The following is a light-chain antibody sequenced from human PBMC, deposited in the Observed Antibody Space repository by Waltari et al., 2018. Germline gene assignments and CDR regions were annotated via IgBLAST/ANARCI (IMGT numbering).Light chain of an antibody. CDR3: QQLNSYPIT. CDR1: QGRTSY. V-gene: IGKV1-9*01. Sequence: DIQLTQSPSFLSASVGDRVTITCRAHQGRTSYFAWYQQKPGNAPKLLIYGASTLESGVPSRFSGSGSGTEFTLTISSLQPEDSATYYCQQLNSYPITFGQGTRVESK. J-gene: IGKJ5*01. CDR2: GAS.